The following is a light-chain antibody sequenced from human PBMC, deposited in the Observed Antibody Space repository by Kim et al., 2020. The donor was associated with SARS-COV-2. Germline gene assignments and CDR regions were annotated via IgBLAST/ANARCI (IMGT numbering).Light chain of an antibody. V-gene: IGKV3-20*01. J-gene: IGKJ1*01. Sequence: PGETATLSCRAIQNLRPRTLAWYQQKSGQAPKLLIYGTSGRASGVPVRFRSIWSGTEFTLTNTRLEPVDFAVFSCQQYTESPWTFGQGTKV. CDR3: QQYTESPWT. CDR1: QNLRPRT. CDR2: GTS.